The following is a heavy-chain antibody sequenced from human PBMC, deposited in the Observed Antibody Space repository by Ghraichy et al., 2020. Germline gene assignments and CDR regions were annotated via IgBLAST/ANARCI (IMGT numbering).Heavy chain of an antibody. V-gene: IGHV3-23*01. CDR1: GFSFSNYA. Sequence: GGSLRLSCAASGFSFSNYAMTWVRQTPGKGMEWVSGISDGGSVTHYADSVKGRFTISSDNSKNTLYLQMNSLRVEDSAKYYCAKDGTMRVSMTVAIPWYDPCGQGTLVTVSS. D-gene: IGHD6-19*01. CDR2: ISDGGSVT. J-gene: IGHJ5*02. CDR3: AKDGTMRVSMTVAIPWYDP.